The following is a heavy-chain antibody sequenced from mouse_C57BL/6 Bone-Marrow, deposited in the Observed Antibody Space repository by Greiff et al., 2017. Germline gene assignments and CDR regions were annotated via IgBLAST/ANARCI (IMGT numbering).Heavy chain of an antibody. J-gene: IGHJ3*01. CDR1: GYTFTSYW. Sequence: QVQLQQPGAELVKPGASVKVSCKASGYTFTSYWMHWVKQRPGQGLEWIGRIHPSDSDTNYNQKFKGKATLTVDKSSSTAYMELRSLTSEDTAVYYCARPDGYYPAWFAYWGQGTLVTVSA. CDR2: IHPSDSDT. CDR3: ARPDGYYPAWFAY. V-gene: IGHV1-74*01. D-gene: IGHD2-3*01.